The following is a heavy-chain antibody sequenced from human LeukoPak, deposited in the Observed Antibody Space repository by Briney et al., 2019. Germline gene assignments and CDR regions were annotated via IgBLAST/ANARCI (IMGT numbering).Heavy chain of an antibody. CDR2: TSAYNGNT. J-gene: IGHJ4*02. CDR1: GYTFTSYG. V-gene: IGHV1-18*01. CDR3: ATDPVGYCNADGCYSVDY. Sequence: ASVKVSCKASGYTFTSYGISWVRQAPGQGLEWMGWTSAYNGNTDYAQKLQGRVTMTTDTSTSTAYMELRSLRSDDTAVCYCATDPVGYCNADGCYSVDYWGQGTLVTVSS. D-gene: IGHD2-15*01.